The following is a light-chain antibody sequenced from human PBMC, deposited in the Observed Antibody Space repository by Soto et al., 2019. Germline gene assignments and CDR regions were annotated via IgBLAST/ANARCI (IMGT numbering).Light chain of an antibody. CDR1: QSVSDN. Sequence: EIVMTQSPATLSVSPGERVTLSCRASQSVSDNLARYQQKPGQAPRLLIYGASTRATTIPARFSGSGSGTEFTLTISSLQSEDFAVYYCQQSNNWPYTFGQGTKLDIK. CDR2: GAS. CDR3: QQSNNWPYT. J-gene: IGKJ2*01. V-gene: IGKV3-15*01.